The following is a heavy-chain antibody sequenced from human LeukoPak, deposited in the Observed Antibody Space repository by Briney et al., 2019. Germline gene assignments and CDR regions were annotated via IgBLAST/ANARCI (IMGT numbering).Heavy chain of an antibody. J-gene: IGHJ4*02. CDR3: AREGSRGYGGLDN. CDR1: GGSISGSSYY. D-gene: IGHD4-23*01. Sequence: SETLSLTCTVSGGSISGSSYYWGWIRQPPGKGLEWIGSIYYSGSTYYNPSLKSRLTISVDTSKNQFSMKLTSVTAADTAVYYCAREGSRGYGGLDNWGQGTLVTVSS. CDR2: IYYSGST. V-gene: IGHV4-39*07.